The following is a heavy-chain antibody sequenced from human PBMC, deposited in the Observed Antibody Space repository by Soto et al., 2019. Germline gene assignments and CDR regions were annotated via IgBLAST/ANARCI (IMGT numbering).Heavy chain of an antibody. V-gene: IGHV3-53*01. Sequence: LRLSCAASGFTVNSNCMSWVRQAPGKGPEWISVIYSGDVTDYADSVKGRFSISRDNSKNTLYLQMNSLRAEDTAAYYCARGQESDHAYFDYWGQGTLVTVSS. J-gene: IGHJ4*02. CDR3: ARGQESDHAYFDY. CDR2: IYSGDVT. CDR1: GFTVNSNC.